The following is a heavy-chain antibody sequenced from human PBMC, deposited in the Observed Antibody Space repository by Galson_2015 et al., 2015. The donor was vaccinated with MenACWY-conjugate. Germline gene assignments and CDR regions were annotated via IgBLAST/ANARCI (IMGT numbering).Heavy chain of an antibody. V-gene: IGHV3-48*03. CDR2: IDRSGAIT. J-gene: IGHJ6*04. D-gene: IGHD3-3*01. Sequence: SLRLSCAASGFPFYSYFINVIRQVPGKGLEWIAYIDRSGAITHYADSVKDRFTVSRDNAKNILFLQMNSLRVEDTAIYYCARGVQLRSLEPPYYLDVWGKGTTVTASS. CDR3: ARGVQLRSLEPPYYLDV. CDR1: GFPFYSYF.